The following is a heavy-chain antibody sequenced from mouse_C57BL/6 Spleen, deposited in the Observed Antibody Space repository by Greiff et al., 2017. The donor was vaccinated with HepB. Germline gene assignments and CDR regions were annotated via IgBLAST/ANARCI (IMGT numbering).Heavy chain of an antibody. D-gene: IGHD1-1*01. J-gene: IGHJ2*01. Sequence: QVHVKQSGAELVRPGASVTLSCKASGYTFTDYEMHWVKQTPVHGLEWIGAIDPETGGTAYNQKFKGKAILTADKSSSTAYMELRSLTSEDSAVYYCTMDYYGSSYSYYFDYWGQGTTLTVSS. CDR3: TMDYYGSSYSYYFDY. CDR2: IDPETGGT. V-gene: IGHV1-15*01. CDR1: GYTFTDYE.